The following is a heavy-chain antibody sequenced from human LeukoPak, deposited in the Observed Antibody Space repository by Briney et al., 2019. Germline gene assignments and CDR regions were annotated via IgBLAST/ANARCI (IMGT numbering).Heavy chain of an antibody. V-gene: IGHV3-23*01. Sequence: GGSLRLSCAASGFTFSSYGTSWVRQAPGKGLEWVSDISGSGASTSYADSVKGRFTISRDNAKNSLYLQMNSLRAEDTAVYYCAREPSNYGDHYFDYWGQGTLVTVSS. CDR2: ISGSGAST. CDR1: GFTFSSYG. J-gene: IGHJ4*02. CDR3: AREPSNYGDHYFDY. D-gene: IGHD4-17*01.